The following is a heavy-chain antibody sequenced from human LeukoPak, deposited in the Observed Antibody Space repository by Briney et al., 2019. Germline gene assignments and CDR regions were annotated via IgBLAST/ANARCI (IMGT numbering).Heavy chain of an antibody. Sequence: PSETLSLTCTVSGGSISSSSYYWGWIRQPPGKGLEWIGSIYYSGSTYYNPSLKSRVTISVDTSKNQFSLKLSSVTAADTAVYYCARRIAGAGDYWGQGTPVTVSS. D-gene: IGHD6-13*01. J-gene: IGHJ4*02. CDR1: GGSISSSSYY. CDR2: IYYSGST. V-gene: IGHV4-39*07. CDR3: ARRIAGAGDY.